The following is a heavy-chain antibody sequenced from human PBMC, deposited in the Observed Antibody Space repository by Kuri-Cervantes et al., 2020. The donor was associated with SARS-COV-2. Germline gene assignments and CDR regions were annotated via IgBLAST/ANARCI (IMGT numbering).Heavy chain of an antibody. D-gene: IGHD4-17*01. V-gene: IGHV4-61*02. CDR2: IYTSGST. CDR1: GGSISSGSYY. Sequence: SCTVSGGSISSGSYYWSWIRQPAGKGLEWIGRIYTSGSTNYNPSLKSRVTISVDTSKNQFSLKLSSVTAADTAAYYCARATKADYGDYIDAFDIWGQGTMVTVSS. CDR3: ARATKADYGDYIDAFDI. J-gene: IGHJ3*02.